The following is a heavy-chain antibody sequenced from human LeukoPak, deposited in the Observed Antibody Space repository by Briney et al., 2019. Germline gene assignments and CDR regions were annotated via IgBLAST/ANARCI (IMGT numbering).Heavy chain of an antibody. J-gene: IGHJ5*02. CDR3: ARGVVAAAGTGWFDP. D-gene: IGHD6-13*01. V-gene: IGHV3-30-3*01. Sequence: GGSLRLSCAASGFTFSSYAMHWVRQAPGKGLEWVAVISYDGSNKYYADSVKGRFTISRDNSKNTLYLQMNSLRAEDTAVYYCARGVVAAAGTGWFDPWGQGTLVTVSS. CDR1: GFTFSSYA. CDR2: ISYDGSNK.